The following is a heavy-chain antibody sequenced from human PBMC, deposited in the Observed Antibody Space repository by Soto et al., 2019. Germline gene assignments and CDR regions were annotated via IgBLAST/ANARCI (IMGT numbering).Heavy chain of an antibody. V-gene: IGHV4-61*01. Sequence: SETLSLTCSVSGDSVNSENYYWTWIRQSPGRGLEWIGYAHSSGRTNYNPSLKSRVTISVETPMNQFSLKLTSVTAADTAVYYCARDIRGYSRAFDYWGQGTLVTVSS. CDR3: ARDIRGYSRAFDY. D-gene: IGHD5-18*01. CDR1: GDSVNSENYY. CDR2: AHSSGRT. J-gene: IGHJ4*02.